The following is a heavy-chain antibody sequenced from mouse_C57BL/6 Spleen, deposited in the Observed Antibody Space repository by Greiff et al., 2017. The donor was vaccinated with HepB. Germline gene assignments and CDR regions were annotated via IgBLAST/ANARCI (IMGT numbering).Heavy chain of an antibody. CDR3: SINYDYDGALDY. Sequence: QVQLQQSGAELARPGASVKLSCQASGYTFTSYGISWVKQRTGQGLEWIGEIYPRSGNTYYNEKFKGKATLPADKSSSTAYMELRSLTSEDSAVYFCSINYDYDGALDYWGQGTSVTVAS. CDR2: IYPRSGNT. CDR1: GYTFTSYG. V-gene: IGHV1-81*01. D-gene: IGHD2-4*01. J-gene: IGHJ4*01.